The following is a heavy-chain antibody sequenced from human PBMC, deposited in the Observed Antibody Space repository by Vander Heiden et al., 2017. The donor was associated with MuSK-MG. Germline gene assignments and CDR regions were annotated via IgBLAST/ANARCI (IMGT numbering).Heavy chain of an antibody. J-gene: IGHJ5*02. CDR2: IYYSGST. CDR3: ARSGFWSGENRFDP. CDR1: GGSIRGGAYY. Sequence: VQLQESGPGLVQPSQPLSLTCAVSGGSIRGGAYYWDGNRHPPGKGLEWIGNIYYSGSTHYNPSLKSRVTILVDTSKNQFSVKLSSVTAADTAVYYCARSGFWSGENRFDPWGQGTLVTVSS. V-gene: IGHV4-30-4*01. D-gene: IGHD3-3*01.